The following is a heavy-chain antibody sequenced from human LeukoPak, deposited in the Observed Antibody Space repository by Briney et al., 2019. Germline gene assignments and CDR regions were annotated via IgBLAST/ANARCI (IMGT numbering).Heavy chain of an antibody. J-gene: IGHJ6*03. D-gene: IGHD3-22*01. CDR3: ARDAYDSYYMDV. CDR1: GGSISSSSYY. CDR2: IYYSGST. Sequence: SETLSHTCTVSGGSISSSSYYWGWIRQPPGKGLEWIGSIYYSGSTYYNPSLKSRVTISVDTSKNQFSLKLSSVTAADTAVYYCARDAYDSYYMDVWGKGTTVTVSS. V-gene: IGHV4-39*07.